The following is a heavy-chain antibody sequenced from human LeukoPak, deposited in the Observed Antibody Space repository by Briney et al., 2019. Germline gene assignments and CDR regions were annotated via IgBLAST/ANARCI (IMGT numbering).Heavy chain of an antibody. J-gene: IGHJ1*01. Sequence: GGSLRLSCAASGFTFDDSAMPWVRQVPGKGLEWVSGISWNSGIIDYADSVKGRFTISRDNAKNSLYLQMNNLRPDDTAFYYCAKAPPYYSDSSGYFQHWGQGTLVTVS. V-gene: IGHV3-9*01. CDR2: ISWNSGII. CDR3: AKAPPYYSDSSGYFQH. D-gene: IGHD3-22*01. CDR1: GFTFDDSA.